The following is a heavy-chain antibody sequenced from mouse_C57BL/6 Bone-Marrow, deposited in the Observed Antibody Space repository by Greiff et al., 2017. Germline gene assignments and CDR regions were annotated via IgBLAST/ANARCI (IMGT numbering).Heavy chain of an antibody. V-gene: IGHV5-6*01. J-gene: IGHJ3*01. CDR1: GFTFSSYG. CDR2: ISSGGSYT. D-gene: IGHD3-2*02. Sequence: EVHMVESGGDLVKPGGSLKLSCAASGFTFSSYGMSWVRQTPDKRLEWVATISSGGSYTYYPDSVKGRFTISRDNAKNTLYLQMSSLKSEDTAMYYCARQTGYVAYWGQGTLVTVSA. CDR3: ARQTGYVAY.